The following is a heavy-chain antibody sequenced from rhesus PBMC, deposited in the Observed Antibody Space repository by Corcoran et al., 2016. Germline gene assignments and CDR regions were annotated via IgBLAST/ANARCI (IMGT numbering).Heavy chain of an antibody. CDR3: ASLVVATWVFDY. V-gene: IGHV4-160*01. CDR2: IYGSSGST. Sequence: QVQLQESGPGLVTPSETLSLTCAVSGGSFSSSWWGWIRQPPGTGLEWFGSIYGSSGSTEYNPSLKSRTTISRDTSKNQFSLKLSSVTAADTAVYYCASLVVATWVFDYWGQGVLVTVSS. D-gene: IGHD2-21*01. CDR1: GGSFSSSW. J-gene: IGHJ4*01.